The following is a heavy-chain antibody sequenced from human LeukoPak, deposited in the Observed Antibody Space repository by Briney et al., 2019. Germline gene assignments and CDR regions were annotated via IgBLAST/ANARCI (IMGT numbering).Heavy chain of an antibody. J-gene: IGHJ4*02. CDR2: IIPILGIA. CDR1: GGTFSSYA. CDR3: ARVGVVEARTLGY. V-gene: IGHV1-69*04. Sequence: SVKVSCKASGGTFSSYAISWVRQAPGQGLEWMGRIIPILGIANYAQKFQGRVMITADKSTSTAYMELSSLRSEDTAVYYCARVGVVEARTLGYWGQGTLVTVSS. D-gene: IGHD3-22*01.